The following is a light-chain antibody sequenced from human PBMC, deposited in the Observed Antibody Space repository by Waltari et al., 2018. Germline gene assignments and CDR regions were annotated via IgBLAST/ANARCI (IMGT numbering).Light chain of an antibody. Sequence: QSVLTQPPSASGTPGQRVTISCSGSSSNIGSNTVNWYQQLPGTAPKLLIYSNNQRPSGVPGRFSGSKSGTSASLAISGLQSEDEADYYCAAWDDSLNGPLYVFGTGTKVTVL. V-gene: IGLV1-44*01. CDR2: SNN. CDR1: SSNIGSNT. J-gene: IGLJ1*01. CDR3: AAWDDSLNGPLYV.